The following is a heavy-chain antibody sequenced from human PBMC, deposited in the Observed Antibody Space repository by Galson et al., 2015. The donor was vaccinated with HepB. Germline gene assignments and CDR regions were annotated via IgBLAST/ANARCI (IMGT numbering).Heavy chain of an antibody. Sequence: SLRLSCAASGFTFSSYAMSWVRQAPGKGLEWVSAISGSGGSTYYADSVKGRFTISRDNSKNTLYLQMNSLRAEDTAVYYCAKGGKPRHDFWSGYYLLDYWGQGTLVTVSS. CDR1: GFTFSSYA. J-gene: IGHJ4*02. D-gene: IGHD3-3*01. CDR3: AKGGKPRHDFWSGYYLLDY. CDR2: ISGSGGST. V-gene: IGHV3-23*01.